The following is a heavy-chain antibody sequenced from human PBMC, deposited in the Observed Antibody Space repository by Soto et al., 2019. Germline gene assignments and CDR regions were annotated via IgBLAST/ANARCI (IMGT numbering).Heavy chain of an antibody. CDR2: ISYDGSNK. CDR1: GFTFSSYG. D-gene: IGHD3-22*01. V-gene: IGHV3-30*18. CDR3: AKDNYYYNSCYYYNYVMAV. J-gene: IGHJ6*02. Sequence: PGGALRLSCAASGFTFSSYGMHWVRQAPGKGLEWVAVISYDGSNKYYADSVKGRFTISRDNSKNTLYLQMNSLRAEDTAVYYCAKDNYYYNSCYYYNYVMAVSGQGTTVTVSS.